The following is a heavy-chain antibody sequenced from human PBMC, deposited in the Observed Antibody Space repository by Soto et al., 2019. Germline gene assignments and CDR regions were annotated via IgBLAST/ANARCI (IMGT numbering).Heavy chain of an antibody. CDR3: GKVLIGATRHADVDS. Sequence: QVQLQESGPGLLEPWETLSLTCSVSGVSLNSGHYYWVWVRQSPGKGLAWIASVYYDESTYYNTSLKRRVTISIDKPRNQFSLTLKSVTAADTAVYYCGKVLIGATRHADVDSWGQGARVTVSS. D-gene: IGHD2-15*01. CDR1: GVSLNSGHYY. J-gene: IGHJ4*02. CDR2: VYYDEST. V-gene: IGHV4-39*01.